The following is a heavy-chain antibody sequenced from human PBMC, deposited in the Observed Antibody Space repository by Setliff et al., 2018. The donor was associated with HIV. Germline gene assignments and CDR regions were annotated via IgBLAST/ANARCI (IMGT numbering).Heavy chain of an antibody. CDR1: GFTFANYA. Sequence: PGGSLRLSCAASGFTFANYAMTWVRQAPGKGLVWVSRINSDGSSTSYADFVRGRFTMSRDNAKSTLYLEMNGLRVDDTAVYYCGKDYTRTFWEYNWYDVWGQGTLVTVSS. J-gene: IGHJ5*02. V-gene: IGHV3-74*01. CDR3: GKDYTRTFWEYNWYDV. D-gene: IGHD3-3*01. CDR2: INSDGSST.